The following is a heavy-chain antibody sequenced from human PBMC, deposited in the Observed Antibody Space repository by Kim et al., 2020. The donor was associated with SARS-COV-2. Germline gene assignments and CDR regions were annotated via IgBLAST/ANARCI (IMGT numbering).Heavy chain of an antibody. CDR3: ARGSRSRHAYDI. CDR2: N. V-gene: IGHV6-1*01. J-gene: IGHJ3*02. Sequence: NDYAGSVKGRITVSPDTSKNQFSLELKSVIPEDTAVYYCARGSRSRHAYDIWGLGTVVTVSS.